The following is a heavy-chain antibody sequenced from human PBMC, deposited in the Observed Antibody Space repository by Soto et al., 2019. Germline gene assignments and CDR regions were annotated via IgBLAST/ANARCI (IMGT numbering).Heavy chain of an antibody. CDR1: GFTFTSFT. D-gene: IGHD4-17*01. CDR3: ARDRPYGDPNWFDP. CDR2: MSYDGART. J-gene: IGHJ5*02. V-gene: IGHV3-30-3*01. Sequence: QVQLVESGGGVVQPGGSLSLSCATSGFTFTSFTMHWVRQAPGKRLEWIAVMSYDGARTDYADAVKGRFTISRDPSKNTLHLQMKNLRPDDMAMYYCARDRPYGDPNWFDPWGQGTLVHVSS.